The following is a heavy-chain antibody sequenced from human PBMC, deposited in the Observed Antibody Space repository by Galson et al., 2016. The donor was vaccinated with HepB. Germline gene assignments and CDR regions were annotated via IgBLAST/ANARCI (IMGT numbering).Heavy chain of an antibody. CDR2: IYSGGRT. J-gene: IGHJ4*01. CDR1: GFTVSSNF. Sequence: SLRLSCAATGFTVSSNFIIWVRQAPGKGLEWVSVIYSGGRTYYADSVKGRFTISRDTSKNTVYLQMNSLRREDTAVYYCAKEGICSWCFDSGGHGTLVTVSS. V-gene: IGHV3-53*01. CDR3: AKEGICSWCFDS. D-gene: IGHD6-13*01.